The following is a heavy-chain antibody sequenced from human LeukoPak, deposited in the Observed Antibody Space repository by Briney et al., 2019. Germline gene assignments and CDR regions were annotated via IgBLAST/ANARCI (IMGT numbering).Heavy chain of an antibody. CDR2: IRSKAYGGTT. J-gene: IGHJ4*02. Sequence: GGSLRLSCTASGFTFGDYAMSWFRQAPGKGLEWVGFIRSKAYGGTTEYAASVKGRFTISRDDSKSIAHLQMNSLKTEDTAVYYCTRDHREIAAADYWGQGTLVTVSS. D-gene: IGHD6-13*01. V-gene: IGHV3-49*03. CDR3: TRDHREIAAADY. CDR1: GFTFGDYA.